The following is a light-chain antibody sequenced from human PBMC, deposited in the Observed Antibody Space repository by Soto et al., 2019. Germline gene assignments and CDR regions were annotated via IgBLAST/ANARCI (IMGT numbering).Light chain of an antibody. J-gene: IGKJ1*01. CDR3: QQYNSYRT. CDR2: DAS. V-gene: IGKV1-5*01. CDR1: QSISSW. Sequence: DIQMPQSPSTLSASVGDRVTITCRASQSISSWLAWYQQKPGKAPKLLIYDASSLDSGVPSRFSGSGSGKEFTLTISSLQPDDFATYYCQQYNSYRTFGQGTKVEIK.